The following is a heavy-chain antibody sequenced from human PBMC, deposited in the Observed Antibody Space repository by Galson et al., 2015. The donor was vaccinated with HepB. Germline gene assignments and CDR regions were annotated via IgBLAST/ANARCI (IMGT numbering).Heavy chain of an antibody. Sequence: SVKVSCKASGYTFTGYYMHWVRQAPGQGLEWMGWINPNSGGTNYAQKFQGRVTMTRDTSISTAYMELSRLRSDDTAVYYCAREIRQHPSGGRRWFDPWGQGTLVTVSS. CDR2: INPNSGGT. V-gene: IGHV1-2*02. D-gene: IGHD3-10*01. J-gene: IGHJ5*02. CDR1: GYTFTGYY. CDR3: AREIRQHPSGGRRWFDP.